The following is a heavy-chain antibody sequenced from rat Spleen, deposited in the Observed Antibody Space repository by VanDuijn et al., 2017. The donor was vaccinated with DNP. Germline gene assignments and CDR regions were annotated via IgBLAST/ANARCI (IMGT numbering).Heavy chain of an antibody. CDR1: GFIFSNYW. Sequence: EVQLVESGGGPVQPGRSLKLSCVASGFIFSNYWMTWIRQAPGKGLEWVASISSTADNTYYSDSVKGRFSLSRDNAKSTLYLQVNSLRSEDTATYYGATGGFDYWGQGVMVTVSS. D-gene: IGHD4-1*01. CDR3: ATGGFDY. V-gene: IGHV5-31*01. J-gene: IGHJ2*01. CDR2: ISSTADNT.